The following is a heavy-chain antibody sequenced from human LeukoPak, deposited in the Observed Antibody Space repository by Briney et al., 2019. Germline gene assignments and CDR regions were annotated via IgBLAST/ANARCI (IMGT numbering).Heavy chain of an antibody. CDR3: ARNETTGLQRPPYYHSYVDV. Sequence: SETLSLTCTVSGGSITNNAYYWAWIRQPPGKGLEWIGSIYYSGSTHYNPSLKSRLTISVDTSKNQFSLKLSSVAAADTAVYYCARNETTGLQRPPYYHSYVDVWGKGTTVTVSS. D-gene: IGHD4-11*01. J-gene: IGHJ6*03. CDR1: GGSITNNAYY. V-gene: IGHV4-39*01. CDR2: IYYSGST.